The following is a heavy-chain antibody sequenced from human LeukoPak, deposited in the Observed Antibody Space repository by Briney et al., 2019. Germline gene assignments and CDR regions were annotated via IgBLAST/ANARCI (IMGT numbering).Heavy chain of an antibody. V-gene: IGHV1-69*13. J-gene: IGHJ3*02. CDR2: IIPIFGTA. CDR3: ARAERGILTKNAFDI. D-gene: IGHD3-9*01. CDR1: GDTFSSYA. Sequence: GASVEVSCKASGDTFSSYAITWVRQAPGQGLEWMGGIIPIFGTANYAQEFQGRVTITADESTSTAYMELSSLRSEDTAVYYCARAERGILTKNAFDIWGQGTMVIVSS.